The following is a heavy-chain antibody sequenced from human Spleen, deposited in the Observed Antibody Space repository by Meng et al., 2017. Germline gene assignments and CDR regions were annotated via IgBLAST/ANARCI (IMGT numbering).Heavy chain of an antibody. Sequence: GRWVPAGGEVRKPGAAGQVSCKASGYTFTNYGVSWLRQAPGQGLEWMGWMNPNSGNTGYAQKFQGRVTMTRNTSISTAHMELSSLRSEDTAVYYCARLGAIDYWGQGTLVTVSS. CDR1: GYTFTNYG. V-gene: IGHV1-8*02. CDR2: MNPNSGNT. CDR3: ARLGAIDY. J-gene: IGHJ4*02. D-gene: IGHD1-26*01.